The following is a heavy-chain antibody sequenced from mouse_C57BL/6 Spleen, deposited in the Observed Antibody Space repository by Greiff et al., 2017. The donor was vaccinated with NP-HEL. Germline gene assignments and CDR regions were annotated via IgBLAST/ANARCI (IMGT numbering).Heavy chain of an antibody. CDR1: FSSFLLSF. CDR3: ARSDYYGNDY. D-gene: IGHD1-1*01. CDR2: IYPGDGDT. Sequence: LKASLPSLVPPVASVPISFHSSFSSFLLSFLTFVPPMPSTGLAWIGRIYPGDGDTNYNGKFKGKATLTADKSSSTAYMQLSSLTSEDSAVYFCARSDYYGNDYWGQGTTLTVSS. V-gene: IGHV1-82*01. J-gene: IGHJ2*01.